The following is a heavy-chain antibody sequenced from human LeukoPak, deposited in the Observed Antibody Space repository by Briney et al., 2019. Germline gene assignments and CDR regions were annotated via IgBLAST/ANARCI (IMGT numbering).Heavy chain of an antibody. J-gene: IGHJ4*02. CDR3: AREKGNSYGYDY. CDR1: GVSISSFY. D-gene: IGHD5-18*01. Sequence: SETLFLTCTVSGVSISSFYWTWIRQPPGKGLEWIGYIYYSGSANYNPSLKSRVTISVDTSMNRFSLKLSSVTAADTAVYYCAREKGNSYGYDYWGQGTLVTVSS. CDR2: IYYSGSA. V-gene: IGHV4-59*01.